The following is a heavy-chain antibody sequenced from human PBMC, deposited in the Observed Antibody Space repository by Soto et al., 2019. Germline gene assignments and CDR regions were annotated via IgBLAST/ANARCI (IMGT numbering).Heavy chain of an antibody. Sequence: SVKVSCKASGGTFSSYTISWVRQAPGQGLEWMGRIIPILGIANYAQKFQGRVTITADKSTSTAYMELSSLRSEDTAAYYCARGPVTRAGYYYYYYMDVWGKGTTVTVS. CDR1: GGTFSSYT. CDR3: ARGPVTRAGYYYYYYMDV. J-gene: IGHJ6*03. D-gene: IGHD4-4*01. CDR2: IIPILGIA. V-gene: IGHV1-69*02.